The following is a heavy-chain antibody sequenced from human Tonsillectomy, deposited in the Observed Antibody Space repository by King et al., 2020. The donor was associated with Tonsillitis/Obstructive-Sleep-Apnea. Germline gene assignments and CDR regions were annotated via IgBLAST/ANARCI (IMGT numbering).Heavy chain of an antibody. J-gene: IGHJ6*03. Sequence: VQLVESGGGVVQPGRSLRLSCAASGFTFSSYAMHWVRQAPGKGLEWVAVISYDGSNKYYADSVKGRFTISRDNSKNTLYLQMNSLRAGDTAVYYCARESFGFLGCYYYHYYMDVWGKGTTVTGS. D-gene: IGHD3-3*01. CDR1: GFTFSSYA. CDR2: ISYDGSNK. CDR3: ARESFGFLGCYYYHYYMDV. V-gene: IGHV3-30*01.